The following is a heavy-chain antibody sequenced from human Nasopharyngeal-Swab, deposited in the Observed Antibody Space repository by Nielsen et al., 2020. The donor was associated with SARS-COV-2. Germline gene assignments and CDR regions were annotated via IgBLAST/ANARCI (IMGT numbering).Heavy chain of an antibody. CDR1: GYSFTSYR. D-gene: IGHD6-13*01. V-gene: IGHV5-10-1*01. J-gene: IGHJ4*02. CDR2: IDPSDSYT. CDR3: ARRYSSSWRY. Sequence: GESLKISCTGSGYSFTSYRISWVRQMPGKGLEWMGRIDPSDSYTNYSPSFQGHVTISADKSISTSYLQWSSLKASDTAMYYCARRYSSSWRYWGQGTLVTVSS.